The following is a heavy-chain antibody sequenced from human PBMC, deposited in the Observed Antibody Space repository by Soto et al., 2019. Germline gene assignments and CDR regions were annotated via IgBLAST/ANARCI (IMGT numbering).Heavy chain of an antibody. CDR1: GFTFSSYA. V-gene: IGHV3-23*01. J-gene: IGHJ4*02. D-gene: IGHD6-13*01. CDR3: AKSGYSSSWYETFDY. CDR2: ISGSGGST. Sequence: PGGSLRLSCAASGFTFSSYAMSWVRQAPGKGLEWVSAISGSGGSTYYADSVKGRFTISRDNSKNTLYLQMNSLRAEDTAVYYCAKSGYSSSWYETFDYWGQGTLVTVSS.